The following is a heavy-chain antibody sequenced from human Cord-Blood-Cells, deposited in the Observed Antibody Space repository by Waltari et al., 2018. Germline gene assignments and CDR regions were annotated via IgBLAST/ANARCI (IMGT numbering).Heavy chain of an antibody. CDR2: INHSGST. CDR3: ARGWRYCSSTSCYYYYGMDV. V-gene: IGHV4-34*01. D-gene: IGHD2-2*01. Sequence: QVQLQQWGAGLLKPSETLSLTCAVYGGSFSGYYWSWIRQPPGKGLEWIGEINHSGSTNYNPSLSSRVTISVDTSKNQFALKLSSVTAADTAVYYCARGWRYCSSTSCYYYYGMDVWGQGTTVTVSS. CDR1: GGSFSGYY. J-gene: IGHJ6*02.